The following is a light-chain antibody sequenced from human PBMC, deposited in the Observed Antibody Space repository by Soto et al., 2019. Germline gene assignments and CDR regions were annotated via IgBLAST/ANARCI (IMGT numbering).Light chain of an antibody. CDR3: QQSYSTPLT. CDR2: AAS. Sequence: DIRMTQSPSSLSASVGDRVTITCRASQSISSYLNWYQQKPGKAPKLLIYAASSLQSGVPSRFSGSGSGTDFTLTISSLQPEDFATYYCQQSYSTPLTSGVGTKVDIK. CDR1: QSISSY. J-gene: IGKJ4*01. V-gene: IGKV1-39*01.